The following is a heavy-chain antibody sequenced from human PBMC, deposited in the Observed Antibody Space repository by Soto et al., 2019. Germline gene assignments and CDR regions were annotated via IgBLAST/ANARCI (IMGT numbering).Heavy chain of an antibody. J-gene: IGHJ4*02. V-gene: IGHV4-59*12. CDR3: ARGREKGYDYVWGSYRDHFDY. CDR1: GVSITNYY. CDR2: IYYTGST. D-gene: IGHD3-16*02. Sequence: PSETLSLTCTVSGVSITNYYCSWIRQSPGKGLEWIGCIYYTGSTNYNPSLKSRVTISVDTSKNQFSLRLSSVTAADTAVYYCARGREKGYDYVWGSYRDHFDYWGQGTLVTVSS.